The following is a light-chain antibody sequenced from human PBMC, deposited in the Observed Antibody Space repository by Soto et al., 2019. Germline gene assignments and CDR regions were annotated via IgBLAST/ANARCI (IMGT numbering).Light chain of an antibody. CDR3: QQSNDWFWT. CDR1: QSILNN. CDR2: GAS. J-gene: IGKJ1*01. V-gene: IGKV3-15*01. Sequence: EIVMTQSPATLSVSPGERATLSCRASQSILNNLAWYQQKPGQPPRLLIYGASTRATGIPARFSGSGSGTEFTLTISSLQSEDFAVYYCQQSNDWFWTFGPGTKVEIK.